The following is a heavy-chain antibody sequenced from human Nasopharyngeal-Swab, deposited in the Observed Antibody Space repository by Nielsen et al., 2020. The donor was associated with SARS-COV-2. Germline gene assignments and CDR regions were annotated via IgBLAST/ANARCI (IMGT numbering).Heavy chain of an antibody. D-gene: IGHD1-26*01. CDR1: GSTFTDLW. CDR2: IDNHGSST. V-gene: IGHV3-74*03. Sequence: GGSLRLSCTVSGSTFTDLWMHWLRQLPGKGRVWLSRIDNHGSSTTYADSVRGRFTTSRDNARNTLFLQLHRLRAEDTAVYYCARGSYSWSWYGPDYWGQGTQVTVSS. J-gene: IGHJ4*02. CDR3: ARGSYSWSWYGPDY.